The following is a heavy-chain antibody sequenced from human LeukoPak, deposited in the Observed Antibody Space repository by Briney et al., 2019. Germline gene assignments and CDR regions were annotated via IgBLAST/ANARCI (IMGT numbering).Heavy chain of an antibody. J-gene: IGHJ3*02. Sequence: GESLKISCKGSGYSFTSYWIGWVRQMPGKGLEWMGIIYPGDSDTRYSPSFQGQVTISADKSISTAYLQWSSLKASDTAMYYCARRRKGSSWSDDAFDIWGQGTMVTVSS. D-gene: IGHD6-13*01. CDR2: IYPGDSDT. CDR3: ARRRKGSSWSDDAFDI. V-gene: IGHV5-51*01. CDR1: GYSFTSYW.